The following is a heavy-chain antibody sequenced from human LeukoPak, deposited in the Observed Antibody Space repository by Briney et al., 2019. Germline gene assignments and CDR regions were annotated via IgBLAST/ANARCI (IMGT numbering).Heavy chain of an antibody. Sequence: GRSLRLSCAASGFTFSSYGMHWVRQAPGKGLEWVAIIWFDGSNKYYADSVKGRFTISRDNSKNTLYLQMNSLRAEDTAVYYCARGLTVGATGVWAFDIWGQGTMVTVSS. CDR2: IWFDGSNK. CDR1: GFTFSSYG. CDR3: ARGLTVGATGVWAFDI. J-gene: IGHJ3*02. D-gene: IGHD1-26*01. V-gene: IGHV3-33*01.